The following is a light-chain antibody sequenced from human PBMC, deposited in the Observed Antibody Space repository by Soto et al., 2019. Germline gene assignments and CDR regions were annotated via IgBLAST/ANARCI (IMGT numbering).Light chain of an antibody. CDR2: DAS. J-gene: IGKJ1*01. CDR3: QQYDNYRT. V-gene: IGKV1-5*01. Sequence: DVQMTQSPSTLSASVGDRVTITCRASQTISSRLAWYQQKPGKAPKLLIYDASSLERGVPSRFSGSESGTEFTLTISSLQPDDFAIYYCQQYDNYRTFGQGTKVDI. CDR1: QTISSR.